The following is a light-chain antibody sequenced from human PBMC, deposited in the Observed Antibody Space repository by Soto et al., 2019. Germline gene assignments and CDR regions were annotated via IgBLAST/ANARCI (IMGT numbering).Light chain of an antibody. CDR1: SSDVGGYNY. V-gene: IGLV2-14*03. CDR2: HVS. Sequence: QSVLTQPASVSGSPGQSITISCTGTSSDVGGYNYVSWYQHHPGKAPKLMIFHVSNRPSGVSNRFSGSKSGNTASLTISGLQPEDEADYYCSSYTTSNTRQIVFGTGTKVTVL. CDR3: SSYTTSNTRQIV. J-gene: IGLJ1*01.